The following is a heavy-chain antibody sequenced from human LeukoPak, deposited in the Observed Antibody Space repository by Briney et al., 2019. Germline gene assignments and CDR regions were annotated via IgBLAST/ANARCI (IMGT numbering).Heavy chain of an antibody. CDR2: MNPNSGNT. J-gene: IGHJ5*02. D-gene: IGHD6-13*01. CDR1: GYTFTSYD. V-gene: IGHV1-8*01. CDR3: ASFSISRGKANWFDP. Sequence: ASVKVSCKASGYTFTSYDINWARQATGQGLEWMGWMNPNSGNTGHAQKFQGRVTMTRNTSISTAYMELSSLRSEDTAVYYCASFSISRGKANWFDPWGQGTLVTVSS.